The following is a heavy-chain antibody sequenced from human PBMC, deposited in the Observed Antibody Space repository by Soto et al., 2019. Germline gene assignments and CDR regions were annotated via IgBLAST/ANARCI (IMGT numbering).Heavy chain of an antibody. Sequence: EVQLMESGGGLVQPGGSLRLSCAASGFTVSSNYMSWVRQAPGKGLEWVSVIYAAGSTYYADSVKGRFTISRDESRNTLYLQLNSLRAEDTAVYYCARGSYDSVFDSWDQGTLVSVTS. V-gene: IGHV3-66*01. J-gene: IGHJ4*02. D-gene: IGHD1-1*01. CDR2: IYAAGST. CDR3: ARGSYDSVFDS. CDR1: GFTVSSNY.